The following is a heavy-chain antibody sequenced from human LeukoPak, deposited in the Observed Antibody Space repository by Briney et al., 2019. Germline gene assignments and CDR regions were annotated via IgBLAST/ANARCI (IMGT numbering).Heavy chain of an antibody. D-gene: IGHD6-13*01. CDR3: ARGQSSSWLDAFDI. CDR2: MNPNSGNT. J-gene: IGHJ3*02. V-gene: IGHV1-8*01. Sequence: ASVKVSCKASGYTFTSYDINWVRQAPGQGLEWMGWMNPNSGNTGYAQKLQGRVTMTTDTSTSTAYMELRSLRSDDTAVYYCARGQSSSWLDAFDIWGQGTMVTVSS. CDR1: GYTFTSYD.